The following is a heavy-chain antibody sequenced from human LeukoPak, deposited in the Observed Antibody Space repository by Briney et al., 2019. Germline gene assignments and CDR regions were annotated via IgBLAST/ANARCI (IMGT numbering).Heavy chain of an antibody. D-gene: IGHD4-17*01. J-gene: IGHJ6*02. CDR2: IYYSGST. V-gene: IGHV4-31*03. CDR1: GGSISSGGYY. Sequence: SETLSLTCTVSGGSISSGGYYWSWIRQHPGKGLEWIGYIYYSGSTYYNPSLKSRVTISVDTSKNQFSLKLSSVTAADTAVYYCAREYHTATTYYYYGMDVWGQGTTVTVSS. CDR3: AREYHTATTYYYYGMDV.